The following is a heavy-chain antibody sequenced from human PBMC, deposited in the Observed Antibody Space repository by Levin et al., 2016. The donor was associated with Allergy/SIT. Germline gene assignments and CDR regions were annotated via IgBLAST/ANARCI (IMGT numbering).Heavy chain of an antibody. CDR2: ISGSGGST. CDR1: GFTFSSYA. V-gene: IGHV3-23*01. J-gene: IGHJ4*02. CDR3: AKGPSAPGDYGAVPDY. D-gene: IGHD4-17*01. Sequence: GGSLRLSCAASGFTFSSYAMSWVRQAPGKGLEWVSAISGSGGSTYYADSVKGRFTISRDNSKNTLYLQMNSLRAEDTAVYYCAKGPSAPGDYGAVPDYWGQGTLVTVSS.